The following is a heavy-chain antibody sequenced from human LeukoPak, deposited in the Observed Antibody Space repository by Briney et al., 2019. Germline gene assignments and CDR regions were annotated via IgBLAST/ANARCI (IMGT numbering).Heavy chain of an antibody. Sequence: ASVKVSCKASGYTFIGYYMHWVRQAPGQGLEWMGWIDPNSGDTNYAQKFQGRVTMTRDTSISTAYMELSRLISDDTAVYYCARDRGYSYGYGEYYFDYWGQGTLVTVSS. CDR1: GYTFIGYY. V-gene: IGHV1-2*02. CDR3: ARDRGYSYGYGEYYFDY. D-gene: IGHD5-18*01. J-gene: IGHJ4*02. CDR2: IDPNSGDT.